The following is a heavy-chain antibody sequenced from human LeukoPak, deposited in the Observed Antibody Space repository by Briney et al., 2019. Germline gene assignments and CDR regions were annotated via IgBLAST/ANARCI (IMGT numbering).Heavy chain of an antibody. CDR3: AKDKGSGYYYEGAFDI. D-gene: IGHD3-22*01. CDR1: GFTFDDYA. Sequence: PGGSLRLSCAASGFTFDDYAMHWVRQAPGKGLEWVSLISWDGGSTYYADSVKGRFTISRDNSKNSLYLQMNSLRAEDTALYYCAKDKGSGYYYEGAFDIWGQGTMVTVSS. CDR2: ISWDGGST. J-gene: IGHJ3*02. V-gene: IGHV3-43D*03.